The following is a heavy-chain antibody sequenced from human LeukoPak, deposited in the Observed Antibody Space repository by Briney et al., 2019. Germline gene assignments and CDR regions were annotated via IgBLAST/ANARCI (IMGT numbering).Heavy chain of an antibody. CDR1: GFTFSSYW. Sequence: PGGSLRLSCAASGFTFSSYWMSWVRQAPGKGLEWVALISYDGNNKYYADSVKGRFTISRDNSKNTLFLQMNSLRAEDTAVYYCARARYCSSISCREAFDIWGQGTMVTVSS. J-gene: IGHJ3*02. D-gene: IGHD2-2*01. CDR2: ISYDGNNK. V-gene: IGHV3-30-3*01. CDR3: ARARYCSSISCREAFDI.